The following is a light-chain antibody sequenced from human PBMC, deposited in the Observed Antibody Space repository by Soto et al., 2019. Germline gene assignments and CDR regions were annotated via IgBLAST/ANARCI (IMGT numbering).Light chain of an antibody. CDR1: DSNIGSNT. CDR2: ANF. CDR3: AVWDDGLSGWV. V-gene: IGLV1-44*01. J-gene: IGLJ2*01. Sequence: QSVLTQAPSAAGTPRQSVTISCSGSDSNIGSNTVNWYQQLPGMAPKLLIYANFQRSSGVPDRFSASKSGTSASLAISGLQSEDEAHYYCAVWDDGLSGWVFGGGTKVTVL.